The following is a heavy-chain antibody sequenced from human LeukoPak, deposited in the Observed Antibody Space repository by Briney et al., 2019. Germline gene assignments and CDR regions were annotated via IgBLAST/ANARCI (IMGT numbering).Heavy chain of an antibody. CDR1: GYTFTSYA. D-gene: IGHD1-26*01. CDR2: INTNTGNP. J-gene: IGHJ5*02. V-gene: IGHV7-4-1*02. CDR3: ARGPQKHSGSYFRSDWFDP. Sequence: ASVKVSCKASGYTFTSYAMNWGRQAPGQGLEWMGWINTNTGNPTYAQGFTGRFVFSLDTSVSTAYLQISSLKAEDTAVYYCARGPQKHSGSYFRSDWFDPWGQGTLVTVSS.